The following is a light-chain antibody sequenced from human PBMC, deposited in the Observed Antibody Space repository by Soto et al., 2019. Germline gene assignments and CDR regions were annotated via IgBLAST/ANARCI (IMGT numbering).Light chain of an antibody. Sequence: EIVMTQSPATLSVSPGERATLSCRASQSVSSNLAWYQHKPGQAPRLLLYGASTRATGIPARFSGSGSGTDFTLTISSLQSEDFAVYYCQQYQNWPRTFGQGTKLEIK. V-gene: IGKV3-15*01. CDR1: QSVSSN. CDR2: GAS. CDR3: QQYQNWPRT. J-gene: IGKJ2*01.